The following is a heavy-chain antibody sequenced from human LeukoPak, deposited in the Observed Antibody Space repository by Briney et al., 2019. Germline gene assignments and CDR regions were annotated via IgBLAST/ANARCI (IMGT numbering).Heavy chain of an antibody. CDR3: ARDWQGYCSGGSCYPTSDY. J-gene: IGHJ4*02. Sequence: ASVKVSCKASGYTFTGYYMHWVRQAPGQGLEWMERINPNSGGTNYAQKFQGRVTMTRDTSISTAYMELSRPRSDDTAVYYCARDWQGYCSGGSCYPTSDYWGQGTLVTVSS. D-gene: IGHD2-15*01. CDR1: GYTFTGYY. V-gene: IGHV1-2*06. CDR2: INPNSGGT.